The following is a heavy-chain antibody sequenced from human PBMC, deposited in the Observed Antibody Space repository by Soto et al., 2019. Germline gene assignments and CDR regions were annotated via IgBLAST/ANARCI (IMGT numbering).Heavy chain of an antibody. CDR1: GGSFTGDY. CDR3: ARDLPPYGGPRSPPTGGLED. CDR2: VFGNGAGTP. V-gene: IGHV4-4*07. J-gene: IGHJ4*02. D-gene: IGHD2-15*01. Sequence: PSETLSLTCSVSGGSFTGDYWSWIRQPAGKGLQWIGRVFGNGAGTPIYNSLLKSRARMSADPSKRQFSLTLTSVTAADTAVYYCARDLPPYGGPRSPPTGGLEDWGQGILVTVYS.